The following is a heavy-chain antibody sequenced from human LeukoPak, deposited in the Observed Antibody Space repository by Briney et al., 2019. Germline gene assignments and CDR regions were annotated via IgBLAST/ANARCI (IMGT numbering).Heavy chain of an antibody. J-gene: IGHJ4*02. CDR2: TSYDGSTE. CDR3: AKDQYSRDYFDLDY. Sequence: PGRSLRLSCAASGFTFGSYAMHWVRQAPGKGLEWVAYTSYDGSTEYYADSVKGRFTIYRDNSKDTLYLQMNSLRAEDTAVYFCAKDQYSRDYFDLDYWGQGTLVTVSP. V-gene: IGHV3-30*18. D-gene: IGHD4-17*01. CDR1: GFTFGSYA.